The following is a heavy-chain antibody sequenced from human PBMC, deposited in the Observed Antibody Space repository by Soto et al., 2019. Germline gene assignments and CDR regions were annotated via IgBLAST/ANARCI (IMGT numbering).Heavy chain of an antibody. CDR1: GFSLSTSGVG. CDR2: IYWDDDK. D-gene: IGHD3-10*01. CDR3: ARAIYYGDAFDI. Sequence: QITLKESGPTLVKPTQTLTLTCTFSGFSLSTSGVGVGWIRQPPGKALEWLALIYWDDDKRYSPSLKSRLTIXKXSSKNQVVLTMTNMDPVDTATYYCARAIYYGDAFDIWGQGTMVTVSS. V-gene: IGHV2-5*02. J-gene: IGHJ3*02.